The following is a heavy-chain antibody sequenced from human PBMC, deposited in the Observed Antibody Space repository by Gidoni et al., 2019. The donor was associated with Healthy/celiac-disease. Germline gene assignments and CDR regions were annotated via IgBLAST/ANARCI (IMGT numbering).Heavy chain of an antibody. CDR3: ARGLSGTIAAAATRFGY. Sequence: QVQLVQAGAEMKKPGASVKVSCKASGYTFTSYDINWVRQATGQGLEWMGWMNPNSGNTGDAQKFQGRVTMTRNTSISTAYMELSSLRSEDTAVYYCARGLSGTIAAAATRFGYWGQGTLVTVSS. J-gene: IGHJ4*02. D-gene: IGHD6-13*01. CDR1: GYTFTSYD. V-gene: IGHV1-8*01. CDR2: MNPNSGNT.